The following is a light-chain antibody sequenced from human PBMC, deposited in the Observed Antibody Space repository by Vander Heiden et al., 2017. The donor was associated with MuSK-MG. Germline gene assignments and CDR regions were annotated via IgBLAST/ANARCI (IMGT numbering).Light chain of an antibody. V-gene: IGKV3-20*01. CDR2: RAS. J-gene: IGKJ4*01. Sequence: VLTQSPGTLSLSPGERATPSCRANQSVTSDFLAWYLQKSGQAPRLLISRASTRANGIPERFSGNGSGTDFTLTSSRLEPEDFALYYWPQDCSSLTFGGGTKVEIK. CDR3: PQDCSSLT. CDR1: QSVTSDF.